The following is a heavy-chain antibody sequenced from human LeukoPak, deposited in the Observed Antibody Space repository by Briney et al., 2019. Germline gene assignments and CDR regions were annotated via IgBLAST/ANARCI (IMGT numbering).Heavy chain of an antibody. D-gene: IGHD2-15*01. CDR2: ITGRGETT. Sequence: GGSLRLSCAASGFNFRGQAMSWVRQGPGKGLEWVAGITGRGETTYYADSVKGRVNISRDNSKDTLFLQVNSLRAEDTALYYCARGYSRAAFDIWGQGTVVAVSS. CDR1: GFNFRGQA. CDR3: ARGYSRAAFDI. V-gene: IGHV3-23*01. J-gene: IGHJ3*02.